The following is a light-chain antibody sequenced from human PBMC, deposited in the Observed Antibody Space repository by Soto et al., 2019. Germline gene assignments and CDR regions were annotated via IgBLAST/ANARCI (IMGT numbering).Light chain of an antibody. V-gene: IGLV2-23*03. CDR1: SSDVGSYNL. Sequence: ALTQPASVSGSPGQSITISCTGTSSDVGSYNLVSWYQQHPGKAPKLMIYEGSKRPSGVSNRFSGSKSGNTASLTISGLQAEDEADYYCCSYAGSSTFVYVFGTGTKLTVL. J-gene: IGLJ1*01. CDR2: EGS. CDR3: CSYAGSSTFVYV.